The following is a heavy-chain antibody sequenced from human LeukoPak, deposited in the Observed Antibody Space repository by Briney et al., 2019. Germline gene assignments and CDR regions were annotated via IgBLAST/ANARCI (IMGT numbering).Heavy chain of an antibody. CDR3: ARDLDY. V-gene: IGHV3-7*01. J-gene: IGHJ4*02. Sequence: GGSLRLSCAASGFTFRGYWMSWVRQAPGKGLEWVANINQDGSEKHYVDSVKGRFTISRDNAKNSLYLQMNSLRVEDTAVYYCARDLDYWGQGTLVTVSS. CDR2: INQDGSEK. CDR1: GFTFRGYW.